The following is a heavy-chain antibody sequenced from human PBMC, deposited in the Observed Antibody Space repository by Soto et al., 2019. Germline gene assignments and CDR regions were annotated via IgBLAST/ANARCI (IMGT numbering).Heavy chain of an antibody. CDR2: IWYDGSNK. V-gene: IGHV3-33*01. CDR1: GFTFSSYG. Sequence: QVQLVESGGGVVQPGRSLRLSCAASGFTFSSYGMHWVRQAPGKGLEWVAVIWYDGSNKYYADSVKGRFTISRDNSKNPLYLQMNSLRAEDTAVYYCARARGIVGATPFDYWGQGTLVTVSS. D-gene: IGHD1-26*01. J-gene: IGHJ4*02. CDR3: ARARGIVGATPFDY.